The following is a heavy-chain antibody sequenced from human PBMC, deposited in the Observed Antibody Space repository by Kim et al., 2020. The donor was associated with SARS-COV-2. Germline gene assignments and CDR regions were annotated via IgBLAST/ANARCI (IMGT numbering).Heavy chain of an antibody. CDR2: ISSSSSTI. V-gene: IGHV3-48*01. Sequence: GGSLRLSCAASGFTFSSYNMSWVRQAPGKGLEWVSYISSSSSTIYYADSVKGRFTISRDNAKNSLYLQMNSLRAEDTAVYYCAREHPAFDPWGQENLDT. J-gene: IGHJ5*02. CDR1: GFTFSSYN. CDR3: AREHPAFDP.